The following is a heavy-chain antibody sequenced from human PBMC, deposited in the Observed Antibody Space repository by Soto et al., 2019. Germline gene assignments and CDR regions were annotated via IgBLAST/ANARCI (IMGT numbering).Heavy chain of an antibody. CDR2: IWYDGSNK. J-gene: IGHJ3*02. D-gene: IGHD3-22*01. CDR3: ARFYYYDSSGYYHDAFDI. Sequence: GGSLRLSCAASGFTFSSYGMHWVRQAPGKGLEWVAVIWYDGSNKYYADSVKGRFTISRDNSKNTQYLQMNSLRAEDTAVYYCARFYYYDSSGYYHDAFDIWGQGTMVTVSS. V-gene: IGHV3-33*08. CDR1: GFTFSSYG.